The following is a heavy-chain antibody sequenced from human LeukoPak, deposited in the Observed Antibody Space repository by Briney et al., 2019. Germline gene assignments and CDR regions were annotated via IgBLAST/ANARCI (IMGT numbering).Heavy chain of an antibody. V-gene: IGHV4-34*01. Sequence: SETLSLTCAVYGGSFSGYYWSWIRQPPGKGLEWIGEINHSGSTNYNPSLKSRVTISVDTSKNQFSLKLSSVTAADTAVYYCARGYWTWLGELTRCLDPWGQGPLGTVS. CDR1: GGSFSGYY. D-gene: IGHD3-10*01. CDR3: ARGYWTWLGELTRCLDP. J-gene: IGHJ5*02. CDR2: INHSGST.